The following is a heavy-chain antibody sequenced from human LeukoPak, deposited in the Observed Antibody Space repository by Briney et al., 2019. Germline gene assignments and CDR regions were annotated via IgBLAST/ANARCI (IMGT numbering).Heavy chain of an antibody. V-gene: IGHV1-2*02. CDR2: INPDGGAT. CDR3: ARVGDDY. Sequence: GASVKVSCKASGYTFTGYYMHWVRQAPGQGLEWMGWINPDGGATKFAQRFQGRVAMTRDTSVTTAYMELTSLRSDDTAMYYCARVGDDYWGQGTLVTVSS. J-gene: IGHJ4*02. CDR1: GYTFTGYY.